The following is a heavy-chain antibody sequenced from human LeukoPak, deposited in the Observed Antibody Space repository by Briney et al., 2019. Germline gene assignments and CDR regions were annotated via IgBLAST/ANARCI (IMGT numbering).Heavy chain of an antibody. CDR3: AKGVSSPLYYFDY. Sequence: PGGSLRLSCAASGFTFSSSAMSWVRQVPGKGLEWVSGISASGGSTSYADSVRGRFTISRDNSKNTLYLQMNSLRAEDTAVYYCAKGVSSPLYYFDYWGQGTLVTVSS. V-gene: IGHV3-23*01. J-gene: IGHJ4*02. CDR2: ISASGGST. CDR1: GFTFSSSA. D-gene: IGHD6-13*01.